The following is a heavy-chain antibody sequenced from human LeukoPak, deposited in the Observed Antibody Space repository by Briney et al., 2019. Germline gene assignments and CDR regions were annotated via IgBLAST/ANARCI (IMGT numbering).Heavy chain of an antibody. V-gene: IGHV3-21*01. CDR2: ISSSSSYI. D-gene: IGHD3-22*01. J-gene: IGHJ4*02. CDR1: GFTFSSYS. Sequence: GGSLRLSCAASGFTFSSYSMNWVRQAPGKGLEWVSSISSSSSYIYYADSVKGRFTISRDNAKNSLYLQMSSLRAEDTAVYYCARNPQYYYNSSGYYRAFDYWGQGTLVTVSS. CDR3: ARNPQYYYNSSGYYRAFDY.